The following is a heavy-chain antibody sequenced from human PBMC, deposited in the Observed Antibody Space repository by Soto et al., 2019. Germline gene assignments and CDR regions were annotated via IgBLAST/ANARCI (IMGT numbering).Heavy chain of an antibody. V-gene: IGHV4-61*08. D-gene: IGHD3-10*01. J-gene: IGHJ4*02. CDR3: ARAGSYRYFDY. CDR2: IYYSGST. Sequence: QVQLQESGPGLVKPSETLSLTCSVSGGSVSSGGYYWSWIRQPPGKGLEWIGCIYYSGSTDYNPSLKGRVTMSLDKSKNQFSLKLNSVTAADTAVYFCARAGSYRYFDYWGQGTLVTVSS. CDR1: GGSVSSGGYY.